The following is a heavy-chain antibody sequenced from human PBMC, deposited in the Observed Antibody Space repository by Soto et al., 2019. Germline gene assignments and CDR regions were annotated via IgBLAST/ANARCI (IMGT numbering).Heavy chain of an antibody. CDR1: GGTFSSYA. CDR3: ARAHYYGSGSYPFDY. Sequence: QVQLVQSGAEVKKPGSSVKVSCKASGGTFSSYAISWVRQAPGQGLEWMGGIIPIFGTANYAQKFQGRVTITADKSTSTAYMDLSSLRSEDTAVYYCARAHYYGSGSYPFDYWGQGTLVTVSS. D-gene: IGHD3-10*01. J-gene: IGHJ4*02. V-gene: IGHV1-69*06. CDR2: IIPIFGTA.